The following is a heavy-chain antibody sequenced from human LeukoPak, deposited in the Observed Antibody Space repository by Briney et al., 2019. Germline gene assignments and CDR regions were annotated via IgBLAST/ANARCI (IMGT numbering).Heavy chain of an antibody. D-gene: IGHD3-10*01. CDR1: GYSISSGYY. CDR2: IYHSGST. V-gene: IGHV4-38-2*02. Sequence: PSETLSLTXTVSGYSISSGYYWGWIRQPPGKGLEWIGSIYHSGSTYYNPSLKSRVTISVDTSKNQFSLKLSSVTAADTAVYYCARDPTPLNYYGSGSYNDYWGQGTLVTVSS. J-gene: IGHJ4*02. CDR3: ARDPTPLNYYGSGSYNDY.